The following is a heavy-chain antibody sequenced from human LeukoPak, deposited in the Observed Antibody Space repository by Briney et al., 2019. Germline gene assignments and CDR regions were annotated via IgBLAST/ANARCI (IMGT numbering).Heavy chain of an antibody. CDR1: GFTFSNHA. J-gene: IGHJ3*02. CDR3: ARVDDLDAFDI. V-gene: IGHV3-30*04. D-gene: IGHD2-2*03. Sequence: GWSLRLSCVTSGFTFSNHAMHWVGQGPGKGLEWVAVISDDGSSKFYADSVKGRFTISRDNSKNTLFLQINSLRPGDTAVYYCARVDDLDAFDIWGQGTLVTVSS. CDR2: ISDDGSSK.